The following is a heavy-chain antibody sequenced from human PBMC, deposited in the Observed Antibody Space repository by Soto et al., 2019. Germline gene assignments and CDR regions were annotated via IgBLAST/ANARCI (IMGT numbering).Heavy chain of an antibody. Sequence: PGGSLRLSCAASGFTFTSYSMNWVRQAPGQGLEWVSYITSKSTTIKYADSVKGRFTVSRDNAKNSLYLLLNSLRDEDTAVYYCAREMGACSDSSCYPGPYDSWGQGTLVTVSS. CDR3: AREMGACSDSSCYPGPYDS. CDR2: ITSKSTTI. J-gene: IGHJ5*02. D-gene: IGHD3-16*01. V-gene: IGHV3-48*02. CDR1: GFTFTSYS.